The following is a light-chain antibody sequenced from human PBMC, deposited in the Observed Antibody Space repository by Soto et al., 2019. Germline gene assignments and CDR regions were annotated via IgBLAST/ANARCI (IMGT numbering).Light chain of an antibody. CDR3: SSYTSSRTRV. CDR2: EVS. J-gene: IGLJ1*01. V-gene: IGLV2-14*01. CDR1: SSDVGAYNS. Sequence: QSALTQPASVSGSPGQSITISCTGTSSDVGAYNSVSWYQQHPGKAPKLMIYEVSNRPSGVSNRFYGSKSGNTAFLTISGLQAEDEADYYCSSYTSSRTRVFGSGTKVTVL.